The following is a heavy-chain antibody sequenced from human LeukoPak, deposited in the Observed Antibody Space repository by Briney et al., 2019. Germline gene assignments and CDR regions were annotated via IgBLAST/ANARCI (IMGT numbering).Heavy chain of an antibody. CDR3: VRRRISQYYFDY. CDR2: INHSGST. Sequence: SETLSLTCAVYGGSFSGYYWSWIRQPLGKGLEWIGEINHSGSTNYNPSLKSRVTISVDTSKNQFSLKLSSVTAADTAVYYCVRRRISQYYFDYWGQGTLVTVSS. J-gene: IGHJ4*02. D-gene: IGHD2-15*01. CDR1: GGSFSGYY. V-gene: IGHV4-34*01.